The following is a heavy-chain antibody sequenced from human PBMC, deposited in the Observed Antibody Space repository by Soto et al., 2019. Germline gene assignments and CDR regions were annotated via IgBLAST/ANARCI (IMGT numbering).Heavy chain of an antibody. CDR2: IKPGGSDL. V-gene: IGHV5-51*01. CDR3: ERQITYIRDF. Sequence: GESLKISCKGVGYRLDAAWIGWVRQMPGKGLEWMGIIKPGGSDLRYSPSFRGQVTISADAAVNTAYLQWDSLKASDTAMYYCERQITYIRDFWGQGTLVTVSS. CDR1: GYRLDAAW. D-gene: IGHD3-10*01. J-gene: IGHJ4*02.